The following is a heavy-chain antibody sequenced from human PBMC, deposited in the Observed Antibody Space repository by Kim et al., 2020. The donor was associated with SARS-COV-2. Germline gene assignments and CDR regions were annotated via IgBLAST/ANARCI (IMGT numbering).Heavy chain of an antibody. CDR2: ISSSSSYT. Sequence: GGSLRLSCAASGFTFSDYYMSWIRQAPGKGLEWVSYISSSSSYTNYADSVKGRFTISRDNAKNSLYLQMNSLRAEDTAVYYCARVPIAVAGYPYYYYYGMDVWGQGTTVTVSS. J-gene: IGHJ6*02. CDR3: ARVPIAVAGYPYYYYYGMDV. D-gene: IGHD6-19*01. CDR1: GFTFSDYY. V-gene: IGHV3-11*06.